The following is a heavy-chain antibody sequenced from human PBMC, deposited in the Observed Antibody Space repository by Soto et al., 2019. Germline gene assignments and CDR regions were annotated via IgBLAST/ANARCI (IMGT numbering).Heavy chain of an antibody. CDR3: ATGYSSGWYKMDV. D-gene: IGHD6-19*01. V-gene: IGHV1-2*04. CDR2: IDPNSGGT. J-gene: IGHJ6*04. CDR1: GYTFTGYY. Sequence: QVQLVQSGAEVKKPGASVKVSCKSSGYTFTGYYMHWVRQAPGQGLEWMGWIDPNSGGTNYAQQFQGWVTMTRDTSISTAYMELSRLRSDDTAVYYCATGYSSGWYKMDVWGKGTTVTVSS.